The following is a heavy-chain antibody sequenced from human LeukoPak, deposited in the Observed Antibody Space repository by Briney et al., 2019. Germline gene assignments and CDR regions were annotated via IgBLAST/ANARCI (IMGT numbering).Heavy chain of an antibody. Sequence: GGSLRLSCAASGFTFSSYGMHWVRQAPGKGLEWVAVISYDGSNKYYADSVKGRFTISRDNSKNTLYLQMNSLRAEDTAVYYCARDRGITVFGVVMDVWGKGTTVTVSS. D-gene: IGHD3-3*01. J-gene: IGHJ6*04. CDR2: ISYDGSNK. V-gene: IGHV3-30*03. CDR1: GFTFSSYG. CDR3: ARDRGITVFGVVMDV.